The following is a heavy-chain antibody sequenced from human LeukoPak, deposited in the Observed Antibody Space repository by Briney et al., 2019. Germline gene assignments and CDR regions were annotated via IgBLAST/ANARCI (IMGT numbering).Heavy chain of an antibody. D-gene: IGHD6-19*01. Sequence: GGSLRLSCATSGFTFSSYAMHWVRQAPGAGLEWVAVIWYEGINKYYADSVKGRFTISRDNSKNTLYLQMNSLRAEDTAVYYCAKGKAFQWLAPGAHDAFDIWGQGTMVTVSS. CDR2: IWYEGINK. V-gene: IGHV3-33*06. CDR3: AKGKAFQWLAPGAHDAFDI. CDR1: GFTFSSYA. J-gene: IGHJ3*02.